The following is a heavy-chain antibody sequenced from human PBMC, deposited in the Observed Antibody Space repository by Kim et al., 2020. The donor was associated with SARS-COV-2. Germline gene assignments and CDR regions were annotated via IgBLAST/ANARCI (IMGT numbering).Heavy chain of an antibody. Sequence: KYYADSVKGRFTISRDNSKNTLYLQMNSLRAEDTAVYYCASPGYSSTSDPWGQGTLVTVSS. CDR3: ASPGYSSTSDP. D-gene: IGHD6-13*01. V-gene: IGHV3-33*01. CDR2: K. J-gene: IGHJ5*02.